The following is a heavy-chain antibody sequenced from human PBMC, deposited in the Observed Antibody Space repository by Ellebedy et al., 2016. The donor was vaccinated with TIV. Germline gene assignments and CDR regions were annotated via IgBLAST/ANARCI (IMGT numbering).Heavy chain of an antibody. J-gene: IGHJ5*02. V-gene: IGHV3-7*03. CDR1: GFSFSNSW. Sequence: LSLTCAASGFSFSNSWMTWVRQAPGKGLEWVANMKQDGREEYYVDSVKGRLIISRDNAKNSLYLQMNSLRVEDTAVYYCARDLGHSGYDLLDPWGQGTLVTVSA. CDR2: MKQDGREE. CDR3: ARDLGHSGYDLLDP. D-gene: IGHD5-12*01.